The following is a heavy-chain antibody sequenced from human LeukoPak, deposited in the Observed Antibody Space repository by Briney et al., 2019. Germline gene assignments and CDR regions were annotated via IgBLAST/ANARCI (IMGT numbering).Heavy chain of an antibody. Sequence: SETLSLTCTVSGGSISSYYWSWIRHPPGNGLEWIGYIYYSASTSYNPSLESRLTISVDTSKNQFSLKLSSVTAADTAVYYCARDIWKDWYFDLWGRGTLVTVSS. D-gene: IGHD1-1*01. CDR1: GGSISSYY. V-gene: IGHV4-59*01. CDR2: IYYSAST. J-gene: IGHJ2*01. CDR3: ARDIWKDWYFDL.